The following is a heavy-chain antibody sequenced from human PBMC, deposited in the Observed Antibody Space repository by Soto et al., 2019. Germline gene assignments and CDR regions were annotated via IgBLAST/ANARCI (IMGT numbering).Heavy chain of an antibody. CDR2: INAANGDT. Sequence: GASVKVSCKASGYTFTSYGIHWVRQAPGQRLEWMGWINAANGDTKYSPKFQGRVTITRDTSASTAYMELNSLRAEDTAVYYCAKYLQKAATHTNWFDPWGQGTLVTVSS. CDR3: AKYLQKAATHTNWFDP. CDR1: GYTFTSYG. V-gene: IGHV1-3*01. D-gene: IGHD2-15*01. J-gene: IGHJ5*02.